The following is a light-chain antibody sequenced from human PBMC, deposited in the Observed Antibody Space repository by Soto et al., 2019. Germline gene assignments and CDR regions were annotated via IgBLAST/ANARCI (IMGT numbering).Light chain of an antibody. Sequence: DIQMTQSPSTLSASVGDRVTMTCRASQSIDSWLAWYQQKPGKPPKLLIYKASSLESGVPPRFTGSGSGTEFTLTISSLQPDDFATYYCQQYNGFSRTFGQGTKVDIK. CDR1: QSIDSW. CDR3: QQYNGFSRT. V-gene: IGKV1-5*03. J-gene: IGKJ1*01. CDR2: KAS.